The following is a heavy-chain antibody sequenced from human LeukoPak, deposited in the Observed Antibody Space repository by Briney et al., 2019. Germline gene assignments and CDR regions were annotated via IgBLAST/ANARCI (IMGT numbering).Heavy chain of an antibody. V-gene: IGHV4-4*02. CDR3: ARVASVSGIAAAVDYFDY. J-gene: IGHJ4*02. D-gene: IGHD6-13*01. CDR1: GGSISSSNW. CDR2: IYHSGST. Sequence: SGTLSLTCAVSGGSISSSNWWSWVRQPPGKGLEWIGEIYHSGSTNYNPSLKSRVTISVDKSKNQFSLKLSSVTAADTAVYYCARVASVSGIAAAVDYFDYWGRGTLVTVSS.